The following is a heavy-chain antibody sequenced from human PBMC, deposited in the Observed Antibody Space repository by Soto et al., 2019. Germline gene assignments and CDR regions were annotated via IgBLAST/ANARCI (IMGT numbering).Heavy chain of an antibody. CDR2: ISSNSNYT. CDR3: ARDVPRVGATAY. V-gene: IGHV3-11*06. CDR1: GFTFSDYY. D-gene: IGHD1-26*01. Sequence: QVQLVESGGGLVKPGGSLRLSCAASGFTFSDYYMSWIRQAPGKGLEWVSYISSNSNYTDYADSVKGRFTISRDNAKNSLYLQMNTLRGEDTAVDFCARDVPRVGATAYWGQVALVTVSS. J-gene: IGHJ4*02.